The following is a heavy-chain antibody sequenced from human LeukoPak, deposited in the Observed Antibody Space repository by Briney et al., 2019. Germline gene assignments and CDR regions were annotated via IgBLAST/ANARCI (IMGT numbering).Heavy chain of an antibody. V-gene: IGHV1-2*02. J-gene: IGHJ4*02. CDR1: GYTFTAYH. D-gene: IGHD6-13*01. CDR2: INPNTGDT. Sequence: ASVKVSCKASGYTFTAYHIHWVRQAPGQGLEWMGWINPNTGDTNYAQKFQGRVTMTRDTSISTAYMELSRLRSDDTAVYYCARVRAAQDPFDYWGQGTLVTVSS. CDR3: ARVRAAQDPFDY.